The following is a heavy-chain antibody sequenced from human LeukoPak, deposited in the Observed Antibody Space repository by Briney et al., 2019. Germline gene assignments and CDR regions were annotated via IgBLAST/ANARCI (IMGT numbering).Heavy chain of an antibody. J-gene: IGHJ4*02. Sequence: PGGSLRLSCAASGFTFSSYWMSWVRQAPGKGLEWVANIKQDGSEKYYVDSVKGRFTISRDNAKNTLYLQMNYLRVEDTAIYYCAKRGRDQLLCYFDHWGQGTRVTVSS. CDR1: GFTFSSYW. CDR2: IKQDGSEK. CDR3: AKRGRDQLLCYFDH. D-gene: IGHD2-2*01. V-gene: IGHV3-7*03.